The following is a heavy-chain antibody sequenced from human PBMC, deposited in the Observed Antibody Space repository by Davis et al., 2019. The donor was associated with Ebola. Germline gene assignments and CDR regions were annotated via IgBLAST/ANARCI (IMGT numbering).Heavy chain of an antibody. D-gene: IGHD5-24*01. V-gene: IGHV4-59*08. CDR3: ATPRDGFHLYFDY. Sequence: SETLSLTCTVSGGSISSYYWRGRRKQTGKGLECIGYVYYSGSTNYNPSLKSRVTISVDTSKNQFSMNLTSLTAAPTAVYYCATPRDGFHLYFDYWGQGTLVTVSS. CDR1: GGSISSYY. J-gene: IGHJ4*02. CDR2: VYYSGST.